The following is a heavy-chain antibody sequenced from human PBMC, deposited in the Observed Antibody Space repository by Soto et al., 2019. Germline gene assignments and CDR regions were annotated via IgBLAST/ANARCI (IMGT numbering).Heavy chain of an antibody. CDR1: GFSLSTSGVG. Sequence: QITLKESGPTLVKPTQTLTLTCTFSGFSLSTSGVGVGWIRQPPGKALEWLALIYWDDDKRYSPSLKSRLTITKDTSKNQVVLTMTNMDPVDTATYYCAHAGHTTVTNYGPYYYYGMDVWGQGTTVTVSS. V-gene: IGHV2-5*02. J-gene: IGHJ6*02. CDR3: AHAGHTTVTNYGPYYYYGMDV. CDR2: IYWDDDK. D-gene: IGHD4-17*01.